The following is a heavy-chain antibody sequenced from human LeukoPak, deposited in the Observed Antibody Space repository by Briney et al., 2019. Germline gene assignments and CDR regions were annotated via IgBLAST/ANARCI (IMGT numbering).Heavy chain of an antibody. CDR1: GFTFSSYE. D-gene: IGHD2-21*01. Sequence: PGGSLRLSCVASGFTFSSYEFNWVRQAPGKGLEWVSYISDSGTGIYYADSFKGRFTISRDNAKNTVYLQMNSLRDEDTAVYHCTRETLNCGGECYDSWGQGTLVTVSS. CDR3: TRETLNCGGECYDS. V-gene: IGHV3-48*03. CDR2: ISDSGTGI. J-gene: IGHJ4*02.